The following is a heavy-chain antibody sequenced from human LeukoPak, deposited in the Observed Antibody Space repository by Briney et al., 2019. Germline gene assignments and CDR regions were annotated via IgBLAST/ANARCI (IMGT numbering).Heavy chain of an antibody. CDR1: GYSISSGYY. V-gene: IGHV4-38-2*02. J-gene: IGHJ4*02. CDR2: IYHSGST. Sequence: SETLSLTCAVSGYSISSGYYWGWIRQPPGKGLEWTGSIYHSGSTYYNPSLKSRVTISVDTSKNQFSLKLSSVTAADTAVYYCARDRETRGFDCWGQGTLVTVSS. CDR3: ARDRETRGFDC. D-gene: IGHD5-24*01.